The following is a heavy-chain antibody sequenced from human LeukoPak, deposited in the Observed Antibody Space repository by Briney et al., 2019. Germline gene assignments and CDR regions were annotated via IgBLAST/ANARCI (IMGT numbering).Heavy chain of an antibody. D-gene: IGHD2-2*01. CDR2: IYYSGST. V-gene: IGHV4-59*12. J-gene: IGHJ4*02. CDR1: GGSISSYY. Sequence: PSETLSLTCSVSGGSISSYYWSWIRQPPGKGLEWIGYIYYSGSTNYNPSLKSRATMSVDTSKNQFSLKLSSVTAADTAVYYCARSAHCSSTTECVSLDYWGQGTLVTVSS. CDR3: ARSAHCSSTTECVSLDY.